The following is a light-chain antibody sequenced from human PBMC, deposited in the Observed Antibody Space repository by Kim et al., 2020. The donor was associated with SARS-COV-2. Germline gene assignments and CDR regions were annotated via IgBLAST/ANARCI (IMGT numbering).Light chain of an antibody. CDR3: QQYHHWPYT. CDR2: GAS. Sequence: SVPPGERVPLSCRTSQSIDSNSAWFQQKPGQAPRLLISGASARATGIPTRFSGSGSGTEFSLTISSLQSEDFAVYYCQQYHHWPYTFGQGTKLEI. J-gene: IGKJ2*01. CDR1: QSIDSN. V-gene: IGKV3-15*01.